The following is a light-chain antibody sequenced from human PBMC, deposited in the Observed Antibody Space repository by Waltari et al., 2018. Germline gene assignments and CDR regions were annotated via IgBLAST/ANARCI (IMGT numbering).Light chain of an antibody. CDR1: SSDIGVYNN. J-gene: IGLJ2*01. CDR2: DVT. CDR3: SSYSDISISLL. Sequence: QSALTQPASLSGSPGQSITISCTGTSSDIGVYNNFSWYQQHPGKAPKLIIYDVTERPSGVSNRFSGSKSGNTASLTISGLQTDDESDYFCSSYSDISISLLFGGGTKLTVL. V-gene: IGLV2-14*03.